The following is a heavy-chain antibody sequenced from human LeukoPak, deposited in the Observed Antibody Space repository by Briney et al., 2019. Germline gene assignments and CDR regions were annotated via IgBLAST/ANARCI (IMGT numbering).Heavy chain of an antibody. CDR1: GFTFSNAW. J-gene: IGHJ5*02. CDR2: IKSKTDGGTT. D-gene: IGHD3-3*01. CDR3: TTQVTYYDFWSGYYLQNWFDP. Sequence: GGSVRLSCAASGFTFSNAWMSWVRQSPGKGREWVGRIKSKTDGGTTDYAAHVKGRFTISRDDSKNTLYLKMNSLKTEDTAVYYCTTQVTYYDFWSGYYLQNWFDPWGQGTLVTVSS. V-gene: IGHV3-15*01.